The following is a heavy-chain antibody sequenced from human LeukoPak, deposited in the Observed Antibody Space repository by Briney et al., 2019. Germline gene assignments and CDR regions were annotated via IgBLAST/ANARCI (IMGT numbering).Heavy chain of an antibody. V-gene: IGHV3-33*08. CDR3: ARDPYNYDSNPGAFDI. Sequence: GGSLRLSCAASGFTFSSYSMNWVRQAPGKGLEWVAVIWYDGSNKYYADSVKGRFTISRDNSKNTLYLQMNSLRAEDTAVYYCARDPYNYDSNPGAFDIWGQGTMVTVSS. CDR2: IWYDGSNK. D-gene: IGHD3-22*01. CDR1: GFTFSSYS. J-gene: IGHJ3*02.